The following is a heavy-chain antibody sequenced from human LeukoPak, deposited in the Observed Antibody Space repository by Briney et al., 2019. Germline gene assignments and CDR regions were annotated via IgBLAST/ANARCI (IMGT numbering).Heavy chain of an antibody. CDR1: GFTFSSYG. J-gene: IGHJ6*03. CDR3: AREGPSRDGYNYPAYYMDV. Sequence: GGSLRLSCAASGFTFSSYGMSWVRQAPGKGLEWVSAISGSGGSTYYADSVKGRFTISRDNSKNTLYLQMNSLRAEDTAVYYCAREGPSRDGYNYPAYYMDVWGKGTTVTISS. D-gene: IGHD5-24*01. CDR2: ISGSGGST. V-gene: IGHV3-23*01.